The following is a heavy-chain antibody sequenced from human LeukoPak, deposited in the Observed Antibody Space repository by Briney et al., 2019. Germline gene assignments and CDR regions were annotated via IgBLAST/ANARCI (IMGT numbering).Heavy chain of an antibody. V-gene: IGHV3-7*01. D-gene: IGHD5-24*01. Sequence: PGGSLRLSCTASGFTFSNYWMSWVRQAPGKGLEWVANIRHDGSDKNYVDSVKGRFTISRDNAKNSLYLQINSLRDEDTAVYYCARGGGSGDYWGQGTLVTVSS. CDR1: GFTFSNYW. CDR2: IRHDGSDK. J-gene: IGHJ4*02. CDR3: ARGGGSGDY.